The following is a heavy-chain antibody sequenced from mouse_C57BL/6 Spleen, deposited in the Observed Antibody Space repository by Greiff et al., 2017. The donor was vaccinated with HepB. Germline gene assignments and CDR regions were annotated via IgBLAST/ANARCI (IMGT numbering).Heavy chain of an antibody. CDR3: ARRDDYGSSYGYFDV. CDR1: GYTFTGYW. D-gene: IGHD1-1*01. CDR2: ILPGSAST. Sequence: VKLQQSGAELMKPGASVKLSCKATGYTFTGYWIEWVKQRPGHGLEWIGEILPGSASTNYNEKFKGKATFTADTSSNTAYMQLSSLTTEDSAIYYCARRDDYGSSYGYFDVWGTGTTVTVSS. J-gene: IGHJ1*03. V-gene: IGHV1-9*01.